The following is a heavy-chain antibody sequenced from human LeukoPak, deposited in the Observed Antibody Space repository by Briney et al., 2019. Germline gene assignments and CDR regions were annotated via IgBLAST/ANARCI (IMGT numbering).Heavy chain of an antibody. Sequence: SVKVSCKASGFTFTSSAVQWVRQARGQRLEWIGWIVVGSGNTNYAQKFQERVTITRDMSTSTAYMELSSLRSEDTAANYCAAGGDYGPYAFDIWGQGTMVTVSS. D-gene: IGHD4-17*01. CDR3: AAGGDYGPYAFDI. CDR1: GFTFTSSA. J-gene: IGHJ3*02. CDR2: IVVGSGNT. V-gene: IGHV1-58*01.